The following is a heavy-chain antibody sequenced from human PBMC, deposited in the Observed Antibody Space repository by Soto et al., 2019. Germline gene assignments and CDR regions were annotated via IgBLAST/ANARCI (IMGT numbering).Heavy chain of an antibody. CDR2: IYWNDDK. CDR3: AHTWGLPFDY. Sequence: QITLKESGPTLVEPTQTLTLTCTYSGFSLRTTGVGVGWIRQPPGKALEWLGIIYWNDDKRYSPSLKNRFTLTSDISKSQVVLTMTNMDPVDTATYYGAHTWGLPFDYWGQGNLVIVSS. J-gene: IGHJ4*02. D-gene: IGHD3-16*01. V-gene: IGHV2-5*01. CDR1: GFSLRTTGVG.